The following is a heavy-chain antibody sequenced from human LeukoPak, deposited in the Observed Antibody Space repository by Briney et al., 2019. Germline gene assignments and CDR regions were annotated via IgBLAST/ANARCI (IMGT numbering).Heavy chain of an antibody. CDR2: IRYDGSNK. CDR1: GFSFSNSD. J-gene: IGHJ6*02. V-gene: IGHV3-30*02. Sequence: PGGSLRLSCAASGFSFSNSDMHCVRQAPGKGLEWVAFIRYDGSNKYYEDSVKGRLTISRDNAKNTLFLRMYSLRPEDTAVYYCVKEIRRNYFYGMDVWGQGTSVTVSS. CDR3: VKEIRRNYFYGMDV.